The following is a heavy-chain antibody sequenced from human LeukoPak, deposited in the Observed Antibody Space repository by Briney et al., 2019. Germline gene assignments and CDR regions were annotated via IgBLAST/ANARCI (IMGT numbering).Heavy chain of an antibody. V-gene: IGHV3-23*01. J-gene: IGHJ4*02. CDR2: ISGGGGST. Sequence: PGGSLRLSCAGSGFTFARHALTWVRQAPGKGLEWVSTISGGGGSTHYADSVKGRFTISRDNSKDTVFLQVNNLRVEDTAIYYCAREGGSCTSNSCSDYFDYWGQGTLVTVSS. D-gene: IGHD5-12*01. CDR1: GFTFARHA. CDR3: AREGGSCTSNSCSDYFDY.